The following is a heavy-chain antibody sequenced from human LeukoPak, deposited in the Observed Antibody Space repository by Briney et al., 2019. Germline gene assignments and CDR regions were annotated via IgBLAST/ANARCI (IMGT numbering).Heavy chain of an antibody. V-gene: IGHV4-34*01. CDR3: ARYGSGSYHFDY. D-gene: IGHD3-10*01. J-gene: IGHJ4*02. CDR1: GGSFSNYY. Sequence: SETLSLTCAVYGGSFSNYYWSWIRQPPGKGLEWIGEINHSGSTNYNPSLKSRVTISVDTSKNQFSLKLSSLTAADTAVYYCARYGSGSYHFDYWGQGTLVTVSS. CDR2: INHSGST.